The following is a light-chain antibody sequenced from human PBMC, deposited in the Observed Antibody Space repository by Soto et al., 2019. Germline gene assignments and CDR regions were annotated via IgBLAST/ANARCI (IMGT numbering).Light chain of an antibody. J-gene: IGKJ1*01. V-gene: IGKV3-20*01. Sequence: EIVLTQSPGTLSLSPGERATLSCRASQSVSSNFLAWYQQKPGQAPRLLIYGASSRATGIPDRFSGSGSGTDFTLTISRLEPEDFAGYYCQQYGSSPWTFGQGTKMEIK. CDR2: GAS. CDR1: QSVSSNF. CDR3: QQYGSSPWT.